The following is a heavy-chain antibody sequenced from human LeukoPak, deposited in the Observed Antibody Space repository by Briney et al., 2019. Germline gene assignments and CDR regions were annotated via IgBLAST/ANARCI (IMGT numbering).Heavy chain of an antibody. CDR3: AKTRPLDSSSWSHGDY. D-gene: IGHD6-13*01. CDR1: GGFVSSPTYY. Sequence: ETLSLTCTVSGGFVSSPTYYWSWVRQPPGKGLEWVSAISGSGDSTYYGDSVKGRFTISRDNSKNTLYLQMNSLRAEDTAVYYCAKTRPLDSSSWSHGDYWGQGTLVTVSS. CDR2: ISGSGDST. J-gene: IGHJ4*02. V-gene: IGHV3-23*01.